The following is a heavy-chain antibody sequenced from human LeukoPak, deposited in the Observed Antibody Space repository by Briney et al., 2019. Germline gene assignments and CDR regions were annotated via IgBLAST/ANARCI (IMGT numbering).Heavy chain of an antibody. CDR3: AREDLGDDILTGHNWFDP. CDR1: GYTFTGYY. CDR2: INPNSGGT. D-gene: IGHD3-9*01. Sequence: ASVKVSCKASGYTFTGYYMHWVRQAPGQGLEWMGWINPNSGGTNYAQKFQGRVTMTRDTSISTAYMELSRLRSDDTAVYYCAREDLGDDILTGHNWFDPWGLGTLVTVSS. V-gene: IGHV1-2*02. J-gene: IGHJ5*02.